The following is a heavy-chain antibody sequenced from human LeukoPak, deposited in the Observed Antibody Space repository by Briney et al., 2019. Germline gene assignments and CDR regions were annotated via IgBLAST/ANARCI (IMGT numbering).Heavy chain of an antibody. J-gene: IGHJ4*02. D-gene: IGHD5-18*01. CDR3: ARNDGLIQPLDY. CDR2: IYTSGST. CDR1: GGSISSYY. V-gene: IGHV4-4*09. Sequence: SETLSLTCTVSGGSISSYYWSWIRQPPGKGLEWIGYIYTSGSTNYNPSLKSRVTISVDTSKNQFSLKLSSVTAADTVVYYCARNDGLIQPLDYWGQGTLVTVSS.